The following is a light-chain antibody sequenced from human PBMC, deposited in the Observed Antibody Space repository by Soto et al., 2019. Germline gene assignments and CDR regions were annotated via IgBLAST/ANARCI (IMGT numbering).Light chain of an antibody. V-gene: IGKV1-5*03. J-gene: IGKJ1*01. CDR1: QSISTG. CDR3: QQHHPYWT. Sequence: DIQMTQSPATLSASVGDRVTITCRASQSISTGLAWYQQKPGKAPKVLIYQASTLASGVPSRFSGSGSGTEFTPSISSLHPDHFATYHGQQHHPYWTFGQGTKVEVK. CDR2: QAS.